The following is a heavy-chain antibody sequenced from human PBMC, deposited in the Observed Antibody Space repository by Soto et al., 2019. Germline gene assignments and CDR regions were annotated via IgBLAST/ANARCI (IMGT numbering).Heavy chain of an antibody. J-gene: IGHJ4*02. CDR3: ARDTYYDSSGPYGFDY. CDR2: ISAYNGNT. CDR1: GYTFTSYG. V-gene: IGHV1-18*04. Sequence: ASVKVSCKASGYTFTSYGISWVRQAPGPGLEWMGWISAYNGNTNYAQKLQGRVTMTTDTSTSTAYMGLRRLRSNDTAVYYCARDTYYDSSGPYGFDYWGQGTLVTVSS. D-gene: IGHD3-22*01.